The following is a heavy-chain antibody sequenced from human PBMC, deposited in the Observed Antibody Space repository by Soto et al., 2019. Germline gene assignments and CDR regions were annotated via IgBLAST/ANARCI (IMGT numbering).Heavy chain of an antibody. Sequence: SETLSLTCTVSGGSISSYYWSWIRQPPGKGLEWIGYIHYSGSTNYNPSLKSRVTISVDTSKNQFSLKLSSVTAADTAVYYCARGRNTAMVSRHYYFDYWGQGTLVTVSS. CDR1: GGSISSYY. J-gene: IGHJ4*02. V-gene: IGHV4-59*08. D-gene: IGHD5-18*01. CDR2: IHYSGST. CDR3: ARGRNTAMVSRHYYFDY.